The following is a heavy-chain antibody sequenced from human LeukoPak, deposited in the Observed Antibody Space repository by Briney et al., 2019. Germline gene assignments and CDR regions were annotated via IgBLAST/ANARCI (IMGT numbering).Heavy chain of an antibody. CDR2: INSNSGGT. Sequence: ASVKVSCKASGYTFTGYYIHWVRQAPGQGLEWMGWINSNSGGTNYAQKFQGRVTITANESTSTAYMELSSLRSEDTAVYYCARAPGYCSGGSCYSNFDYWGQGTLVTVSS. V-gene: IGHV1-2*02. CDR1: GYTFTGYY. J-gene: IGHJ4*02. CDR3: ARAPGYCSGGSCYSNFDY. D-gene: IGHD2-15*01.